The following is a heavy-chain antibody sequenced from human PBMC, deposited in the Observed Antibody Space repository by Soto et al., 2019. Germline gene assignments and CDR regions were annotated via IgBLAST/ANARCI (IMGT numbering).Heavy chain of an antibody. J-gene: IGHJ4*02. CDR1: GFTFSNAW. D-gene: IGHD2-21*01. V-gene: IGHV3-15*01. Sequence: QLVESGGGLVKPGGSLRPSCAASGFTFSNAWISWVRQAPGKGLEWVGRIKSKTDGGTTDYAEPVKGRFTISIDNSKNTLNLQTNSLKTEDTAVYYCPTVQQHPDWGPGTLVTVSS. CDR2: IKSKTDGGTT. CDR3: PTVQQHPD.